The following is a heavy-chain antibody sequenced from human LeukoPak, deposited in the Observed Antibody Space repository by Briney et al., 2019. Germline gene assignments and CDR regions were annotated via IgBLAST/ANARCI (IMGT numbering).Heavy chain of an antibody. J-gene: IGHJ5*02. CDR2: ISGQTGKT. V-gene: IGHV1-18*01. D-gene: IGHD2/OR15-2a*01. CDR1: GYTFSNYG. CDR3: ASQGPLNRS. Sequence: ASVKVSCKASGYTFSNYGISWVRQATGRGLEWMGWISGQTGKTKQVQKFQGRITLTTDSATNTAYMELSSLRSEDTAVYYCASQGPLNRSWGQGTLVTVSS.